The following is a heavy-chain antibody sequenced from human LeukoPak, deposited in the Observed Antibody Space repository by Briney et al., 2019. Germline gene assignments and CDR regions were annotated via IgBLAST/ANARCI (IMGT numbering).Heavy chain of an antibody. CDR2: ISYDGTNK. CDR3: AKDSGRYYHSTLNYDGMDG. D-gene: IGHD3-22*01. Sequence: PGRFLRPSSASCRFSSSSYAMPSVRKAPSRGPESVAVISYDGTNKLYADSVKGRFTISRDSSEHTVYLRMNSLRSEDTTVYYFAKDSGRYYHSTLNYDGMDGRGPGTTGTVS. J-gene: IGHJ6*02. CDR1: RFSSSSYA. V-gene: IGHV3-30*18.